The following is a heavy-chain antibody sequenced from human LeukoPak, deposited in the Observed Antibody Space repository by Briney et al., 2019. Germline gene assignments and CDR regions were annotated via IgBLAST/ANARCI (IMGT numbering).Heavy chain of an antibody. Sequence: SETLSLTCTVSGGSISNYYWNWIRQPPGKGLEWIGYIYYSGTTNYNPSLKSRVSMSVDTSKNQFSLQLNSVTPEDTAVYYCARESQLELRRIVVGNWFDPWGQGTLVTVSS. D-gene: IGHD1-1*01. CDR3: ARESQLELRRIVVGNWFDP. J-gene: IGHJ5*02. CDR1: GGSISNYY. V-gene: IGHV4-59*12. CDR2: IYYSGTT.